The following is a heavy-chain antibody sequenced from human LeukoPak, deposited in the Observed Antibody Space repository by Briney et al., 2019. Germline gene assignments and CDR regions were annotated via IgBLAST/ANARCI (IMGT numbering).Heavy chain of an antibody. V-gene: IGHV3-NL1*01. J-gene: IGHJ6*03. D-gene: IGHD3-10*01. CDR3: AKEGGYGSGSYYIYYYYYYMDV. Sequence: GGSLRLSCTVSGFTLSSYEMSWIRQAPGKGLEWVSSIDYDGGSGHYADSVKGRFTISRDNSKNTLYLQMNSLRAEDTAVYYCAKEGGYGSGSYYIYYYYYYMDVWGKGTTVTVSS. CDR1: GFTLSSYE. CDR2: IDYDGGSG.